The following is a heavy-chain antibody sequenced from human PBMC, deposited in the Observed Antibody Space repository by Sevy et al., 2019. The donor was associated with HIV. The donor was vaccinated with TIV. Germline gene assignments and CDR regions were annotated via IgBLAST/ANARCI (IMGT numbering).Heavy chain of an antibody. V-gene: IGHV1-2*02. CDR1: GYTFTGYY. Sequence: ASVKVSCKASGYTFTGYYMHWVRQAPGQGLEWMGWINPNSGGTNYAQKFQGRVTMTRDTSISTAYMELSRLRSDDTAVYYCARATVVTPGRHSRCIAFDIWGQGTMVTVSS. J-gene: IGHJ3*02. D-gene: IGHD4-17*01. CDR3: ARATVVTPGRHSRCIAFDI. CDR2: INPNSGGT.